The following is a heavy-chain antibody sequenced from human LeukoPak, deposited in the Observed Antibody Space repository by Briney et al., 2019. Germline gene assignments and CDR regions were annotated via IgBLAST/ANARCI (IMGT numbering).Heavy chain of an antibody. CDR1: GFTFSSYW. CDR3: ANYGGDY. V-gene: IGHV3-23*01. D-gene: IGHD4-23*01. CDR2: ISGSGGST. J-gene: IGHJ4*02. Sequence: PGGSLRLSCAASGFTFSSYWVDWARQAPGKGLEWVSAISGSGGSTYYADSVKGRFTISRDNSKNTLYLQMNSLRAEDTAVYYCANYGGDYWGQGALVTISS.